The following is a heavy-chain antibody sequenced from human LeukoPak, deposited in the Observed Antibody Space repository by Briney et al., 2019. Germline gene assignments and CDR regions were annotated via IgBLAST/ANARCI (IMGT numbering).Heavy chain of an antibody. D-gene: IGHD3-22*01. CDR1: GGSFSGYY. J-gene: IGHJ4*02. CDR3: AVQDYYDSSGYYFGFRIDY. V-gene: IGHV4-34*01. Sequence: PSETLSLTCAVYGGSFSGYYWSWIRQPPGKGLEWIREINHSGSTNYNPSLKSRVTISVDTSKNQFSLKLSSVTAADTAVYYCAVQDYYDSSGYYFGFRIDYWGLGTLVTVSS. CDR2: INHSGST.